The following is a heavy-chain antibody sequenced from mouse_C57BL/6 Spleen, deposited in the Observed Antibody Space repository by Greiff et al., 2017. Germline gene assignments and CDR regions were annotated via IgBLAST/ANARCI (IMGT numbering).Heavy chain of an antibody. CDR2: IYPGDGDT. D-gene: IGHD2-13*01. CDR3: ARSDYKDY. CDR1: GYAFSSYW. J-gene: IGHJ2*01. Sequence: QVQLKQSGAELVKPGASVKISCTASGYAFSSYWMNWVKQRPGQGLEWIGQIYPGDGDTTYNGKFKGKATLTADKSSSTAYMQLSSLTSEDAAVYFCARSDYKDYWGQGTTLTVSS. V-gene: IGHV1-80*01.